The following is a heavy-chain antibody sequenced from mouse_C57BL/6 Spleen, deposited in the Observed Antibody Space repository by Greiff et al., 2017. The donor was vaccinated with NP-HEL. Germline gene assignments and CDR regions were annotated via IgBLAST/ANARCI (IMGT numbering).Heavy chain of an antibody. V-gene: IGHV1-50*01. CDR3: ARDHTTVSY. J-gene: IGHJ3*01. Sequence: QVQLQQPGAELVKPGASVKLSCKASGYTFTSYWMQWVKQRPGQGLEWIGEIDPSDSYTNYNQKFKGKATLTVDTSSSTAYMQLSSLTSEDSAVYYCARDHTTVSYWGQGTLVTVSA. D-gene: IGHD1-1*01. CDR2: IDPSDSYT. CDR1: GYTFTSYW.